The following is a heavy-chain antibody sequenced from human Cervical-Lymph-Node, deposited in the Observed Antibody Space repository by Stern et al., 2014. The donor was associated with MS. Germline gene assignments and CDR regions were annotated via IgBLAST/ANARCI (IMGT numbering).Heavy chain of an antibody. CDR2: IGVSGGNT. CDR3: AKDGRQWPVPLYFDY. Sequence: VQLGESGGGLVQPGGSLRLSCVASGFTFRNYDMTWVRQAPGKGLEWVSSIGVSGGNTYYADSVKGRFTISRDNSKNTLYLQISSLRAEDTAVYYCAKDGRQWPVPLYFDYWGQGTLVTVSS. CDR1: GFTFRNYD. J-gene: IGHJ4*02. V-gene: IGHV3-23*04. D-gene: IGHD6-19*01.